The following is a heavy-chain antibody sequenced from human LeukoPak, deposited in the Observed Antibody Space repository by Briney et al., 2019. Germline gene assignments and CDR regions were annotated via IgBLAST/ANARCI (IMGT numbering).Heavy chain of an antibody. CDR3: VRDGAVVTSGNYPWRYFQY. V-gene: IGHV3-11*06. CDR1: GFTFGHYW. J-gene: IGHJ1*01. Sequence: GGSLRLSCAASGFTFGHYWMSWVRQAPGKGLEWVSAVSDSGGETYHADSVRGRFTVSRDNARNSLYLQMNTLRAEDTAVYYCVRDGAVVTSGNYPWRYFQYWGQGTLVTVSS. CDR2: VSDSGGET. D-gene: IGHD3-10*01.